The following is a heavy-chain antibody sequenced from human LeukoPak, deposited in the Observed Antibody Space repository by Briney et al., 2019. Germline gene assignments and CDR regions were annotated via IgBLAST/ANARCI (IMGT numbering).Heavy chain of an antibody. Sequence: PGGSLRLSCAVSGITLSNYGMSWVRQAPGKGLEWVAGISGSGGATNYADSVKGRFTISRDNAKNALYLQMNSLRAEDTAMYFCAKRGVVIRVILVGFHKEAYYFDSWGQGALVTVSS. CDR3: AKRGVVIRVILVGFHKEAYYFDS. CDR2: ISGSGGAT. V-gene: IGHV3-23*01. J-gene: IGHJ4*02. CDR1: GITLSNYG. D-gene: IGHD3-10*01.